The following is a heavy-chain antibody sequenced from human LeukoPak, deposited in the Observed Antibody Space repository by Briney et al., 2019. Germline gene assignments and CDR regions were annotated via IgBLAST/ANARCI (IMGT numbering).Heavy chain of an antibody. D-gene: IGHD3-22*01. V-gene: IGHV1-46*01. CDR2: INPSDGST. CDR1: GYAFTSYY. CDR3: ATAPYSSGSFQH. J-gene: IGHJ1*01. Sequence: GSVNVSCTASGYAFTSYYMHWVREAPGQGLEWMGIINPSDGSTSYTQKLQGRVTMNTDTSTSTVFLDLSSLRSEDTAVYYCATAPYSSGSFQHWGQGTLVTVSS.